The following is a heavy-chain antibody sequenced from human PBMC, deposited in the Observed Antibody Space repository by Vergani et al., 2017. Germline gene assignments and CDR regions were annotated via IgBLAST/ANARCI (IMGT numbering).Heavy chain of an antibody. D-gene: IGHD6-19*01. CDR1: GFTFSSYW. V-gene: IGHV3-7*01. CDR2: IKQDGSEK. J-gene: IGHJ4*02. Sequence: EVQLVESGGGLVQPGGSLRLSCAASGFTFSSYWMSWVRQAPGKGLEWVANIKQDGSEKYYVDSVKGRFTISRDNAKNSLYLQMNSLRAEDTAVYYCAREGGSGWYSPFDYWGQGTLVTVSS. CDR3: AREGGSGWYSPFDY.